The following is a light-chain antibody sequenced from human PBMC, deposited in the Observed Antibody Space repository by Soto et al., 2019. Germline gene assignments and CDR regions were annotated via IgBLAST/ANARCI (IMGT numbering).Light chain of an antibody. Sequence: EIVLTQSPATLSFSPGERATLSCRASQSVSSNLAWYQQKPGQAPRLLIYGASNRATGIPARFSGSGSGTDFTLTISSLEPEDFAVYYCQQRRNWPLTFGGGTKVEIE. CDR3: QQRRNWPLT. V-gene: IGKV3-11*01. J-gene: IGKJ4*01. CDR2: GAS. CDR1: QSVSSN.